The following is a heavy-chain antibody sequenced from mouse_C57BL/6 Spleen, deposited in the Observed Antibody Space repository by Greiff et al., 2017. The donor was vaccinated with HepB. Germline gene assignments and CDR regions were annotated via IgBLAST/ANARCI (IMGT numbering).Heavy chain of an antibody. V-gene: IGHV1-82*01. Sequence: QVQLKESGPELVKPGASVKISCKASGYAFSSSWMNWVKQRPGKGLEWIGRIYPGDGDTNYNGKFKGKATLTADKSSSTAYMQLSSLTSEDSAVYFCARYILHDYGDYWGQGTTLTVSS. CDR2: IYPGDGDT. CDR3: ARYILHDYGDY. CDR1: GYAFSSSW. D-gene: IGHD2-4*01. J-gene: IGHJ2*01.